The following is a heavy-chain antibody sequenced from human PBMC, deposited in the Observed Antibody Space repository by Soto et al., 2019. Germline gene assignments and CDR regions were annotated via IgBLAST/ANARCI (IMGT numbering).Heavy chain of an antibody. CDR1: GGSISSGDYY. Sequence: QVQLQESGPGLVKPSQTLSLTCTVSGGSISSGDYYWSWIRQPPGKGLEWIGYIYYSGSTYYNPSLKSRVTISVDTSKNQFSLKLSSVTAADTAVYYCARESITGTPIDLRYFDLWGRGTLVTVSS. V-gene: IGHV4-30-4*01. D-gene: IGHD1-20*01. J-gene: IGHJ2*01. CDR2: IYYSGST. CDR3: ARESITGTPIDLRYFDL.